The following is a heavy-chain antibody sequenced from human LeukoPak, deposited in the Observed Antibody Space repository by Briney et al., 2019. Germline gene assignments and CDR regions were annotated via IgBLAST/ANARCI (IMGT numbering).Heavy chain of an antibody. V-gene: IGHV1-8*01. Sequence: GASVKVSCKASGYTFTSYDINRVRQATGQGLEWMGWMNPNSGNTGYAQKFQGRVTMTRNTSISTAYMELSSLRSEDTAVYYCARGGGRYRSNAFDIWGQGTMVTVSS. D-gene: IGHD3-16*02. CDR2: MNPNSGNT. CDR1: GYTFTSYD. J-gene: IGHJ3*02. CDR3: ARGGGRYRSNAFDI.